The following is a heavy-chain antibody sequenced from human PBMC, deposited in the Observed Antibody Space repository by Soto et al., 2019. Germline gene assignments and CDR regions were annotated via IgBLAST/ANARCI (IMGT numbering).Heavy chain of an antibody. CDR1: GFTFSSYA. CDR3: ARDRDYGDYGDAFDI. V-gene: IGHV3-30-3*01. D-gene: IGHD4-17*01. Sequence: GSLRLSCAASGFTFSSYAMHWVRQAPGKGLEWVAVISYDGSNKYYADSVKGRFTISRDNSKNTLYLQMDSLRAEDTAVYYCARDRDYGDYGDAFDIWGQGTMVTVSS. J-gene: IGHJ3*02. CDR2: ISYDGSNK.